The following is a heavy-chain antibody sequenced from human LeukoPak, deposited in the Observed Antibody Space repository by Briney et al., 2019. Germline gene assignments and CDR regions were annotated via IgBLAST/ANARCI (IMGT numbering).Heavy chain of an antibody. D-gene: IGHD3-3*01. Sequence: GGSLRLSCAASGFTFSSYWMHWVRQAPGKGLVWVSRINSDGSSTSYVDSVKGRFTISRDNAKNTPYLQMNSLRAEDTAVYYCARGYYDFWSGYLDYWGQGTLVTVSS. CDR2: INSDGSST. J-gene: IGHJ4*02. CDR1: GFTFSSYW. CDR3: ARGYYDFWSGYLDY. V-gene: IGHV3-74*01.